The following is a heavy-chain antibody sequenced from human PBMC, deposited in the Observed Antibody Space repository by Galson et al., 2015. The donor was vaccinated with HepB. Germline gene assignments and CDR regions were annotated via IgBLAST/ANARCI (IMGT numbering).Heavy chain of an antibody. CDR1: GYTFSTYS. D-gene: IGHD2-15*01. CDR2: ISGYNRKT. V-gene: IGHV1-18*01. Sequence: SVKVSCKASGYTFSTYSITWVRQAPGQGLEWMGWISGYNRKTNYAQKLQGRVAMTTDTSTSTAYMELRSLRSDDTAVYYCARGALVLGVAATQNNWFDPWGQGTLVTVSP. CDR3: ARGALVLGVAATQNNWFDP. J-gene: IGHJ5*02.